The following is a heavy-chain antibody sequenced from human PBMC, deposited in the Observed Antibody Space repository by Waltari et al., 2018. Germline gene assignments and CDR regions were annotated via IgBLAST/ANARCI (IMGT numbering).Heavy chain of an antibody. D-gene: IGHD3-9*01. V-gene: IGHV4-59*01. CDR1: GGSISSYY. J-gene: IGHJ4*02. CDR2: IYYTGST. CDR3: ARSPRLRYFDWLSY. Sequence: QVQLQESGPGLVQPSETLSLTCTVSGGSISSYYWSWIRQPPGKGLEWIGYIYYTGSTSYNPSLKSRVTISIDTSKNQFSLKLTSVTAADTAVYYCARSPRLRYFDWLSYWGQGILVTVSS.